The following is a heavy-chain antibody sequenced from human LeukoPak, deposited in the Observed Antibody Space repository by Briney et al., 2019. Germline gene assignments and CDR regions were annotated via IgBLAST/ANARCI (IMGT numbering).Heavy chain of an antibody. CDR1: GFTFGSHA. CDR2: ITGSGAST. Sequence: GGSLRLSCVASGFTFGSHAMGWVRQAPGKGLEWVSSITGSGASTYYGDSVKGRFTISRDNSKNTLYLQMNRLRAEDTAVYYCAKDGGGSLEWLPPMDVWGQGTTVTVSS. CDR3: AKDGGGSLEWLPPMDV. D-gene: IGHD3-3*01. J-gene: IGHJ6*02. V-gene: IGHV3-23*01.